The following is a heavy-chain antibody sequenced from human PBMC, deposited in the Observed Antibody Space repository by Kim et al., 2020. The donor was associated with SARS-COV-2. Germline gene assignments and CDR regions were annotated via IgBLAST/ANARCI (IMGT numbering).Heavy chain of an antibody. CDR2: ISYDGSNK. V-gene: IGHV3-30*04. CDR1: GFTFSSYA. Sequence: GGSLRLSCAASGFTFSSYAMHWVRQAPGKGLEWVAVISYDGSNKYYADSVKGRFTISRDNSKNTLYLQMNSLRAEDTAVYYCARDYDILTGSSDSYGMDVWGQGATVTVSS. CDR3: ARDYDILTGSSDSYGMDV. D-gene: IGHD3-9*01. J-gene: IGHJ6*01.